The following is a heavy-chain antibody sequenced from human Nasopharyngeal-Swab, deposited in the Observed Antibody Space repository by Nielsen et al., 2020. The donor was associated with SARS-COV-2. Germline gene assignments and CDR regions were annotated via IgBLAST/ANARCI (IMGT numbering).Heavy chain of an antibody. CDR1: GFSFRDHA. CDR3: ANEEVPNDY. Sequence: GGSLRLSCGVSGFSFRDHAMSWVRQAPGKGLEWVSGISIRGVTTYYADSVKGRFTISRDNSKNTVYLDMNSLRAEDTAVYYCANEEVPNDYWGQGTLVTVSS. J-gene: IGHJ4*02. CDR2: ISIRGVTT. V-gene: IGHV3-23*01.